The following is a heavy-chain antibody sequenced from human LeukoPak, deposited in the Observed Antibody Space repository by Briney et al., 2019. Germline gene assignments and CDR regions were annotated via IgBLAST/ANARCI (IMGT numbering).Heavy chain of an antibody. Sequence: GGSLRLSCAPSGFTVSSKYMNWVRQPPGKGLEWVSVIYSGGSTYYADSVKGRFTASRDSSKDAVYLQMNSLRVEDTGIYYCARERDSSGYYLGYWGQGTLVTVSS. CDR2: IYSGGST. D-gene: IGHD3-22*01. CDR1: GFTVSSKY. CDR3: ARERDSSGYYLGY. V-gene: IGHV3-53*01. J-gene: IGHJ4*02.